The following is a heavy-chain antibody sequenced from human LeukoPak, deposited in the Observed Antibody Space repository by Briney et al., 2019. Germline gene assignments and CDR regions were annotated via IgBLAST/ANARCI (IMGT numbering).Heavy chain of an antibody. CDR1: GGSISSGSYY. CDR3: AREGITIFGEHFDY. Sequence: SETLSLTCTVSGGSISSGSYYWSWIRQPAGKGLEWIGRIYTSGSTNYNPSLKSRATISVDTSKNQFSLKLSSVTAADTAVYYCAREGITIFGEHFDYWGQGTLVTVSS. CDR2: IYTSGST. J-gene: IGHJ4*02. V-gene: IGHV4-61*02. D-gene: IGHD3-3*01.